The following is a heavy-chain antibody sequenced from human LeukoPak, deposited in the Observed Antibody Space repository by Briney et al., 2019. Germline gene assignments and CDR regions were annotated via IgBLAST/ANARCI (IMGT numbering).Heavy chain of an antibody. V-gene: IGHV3-74*01. CDR2: INSDGSST. J-gene: IGHJ4*02. Sequence: AGGSLRLSCAASRITFSSYWMHWVRQAPGKGLVWVSRINSDGSSTSYADSVKGRFTISSDNAKNKLYLQMNSLRAEDTAVYYCATVGGRLYYFDYWGQGTLVTVSS. CDR1: RITFSSYW. CDR3: ATVGGRLYYFDY. D-gene: IGHD2-15*01.